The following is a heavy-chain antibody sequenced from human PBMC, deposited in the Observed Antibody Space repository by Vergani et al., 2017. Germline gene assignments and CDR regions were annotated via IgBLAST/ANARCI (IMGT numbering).Heavy chain of an antibody. CDR2: ISSSSSYI. Sequence: EVQMVESGGGLVKPGGSLRLSCAASGFTFSSYSMNWVRQAPGKGLEWVSSISSSSSYIYYADSVKGRFTISRDNAKNSLYLQMNSLRAEDTAVYYCARSQDPTPVGYCSGGSCYGAFDIWGQGTMVTVSS. D-gene: IGHD2-15*01. J-gene: IGHJ3*02. V-gene: IGHV3-21*04. CDR3: ARSQDPTPVGYCSGGSCYGAFDI. CDR1: GFTFSSYS.